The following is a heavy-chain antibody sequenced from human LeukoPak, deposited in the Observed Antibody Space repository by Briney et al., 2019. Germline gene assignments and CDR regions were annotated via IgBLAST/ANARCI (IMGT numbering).Heavy chain of an antibody. D-gene: IGHD5-12*01. CDR3: ARGGKGRWLRDPFDY. CDR1: GGSISSSNYY. J-gene: IGHJ4*02. CDR2: INHSGST. V-gene: IGHV4-39*07. Sequence: SETLSLTCTVSGGSISSSNYYWGWIRRPPEKGLEWIGEINHSGSTNYNPSLKSRVTISVDTSKNQFSLKLSSVTAADTAVYYCARGGKGRWLRDPFDYWGQGTLVTVSS.